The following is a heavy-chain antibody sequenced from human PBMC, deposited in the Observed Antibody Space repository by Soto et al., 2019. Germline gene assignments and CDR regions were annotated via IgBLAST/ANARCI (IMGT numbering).Heavy chain of an antibody. CDR3: ATDSPQTFCDGGPCYSLQTKIHDS. CDR2: IKSKIAGGTT. J-gene: IGHJ4*02. Sequence: EVQLVESGGGLVKPGGSLRLSCAASGFTFSNGWMSWVRQAPGKGLEWVGRIKSKIAGGTTDYSAPVKGRFTISRDDSKDTLYLQNNSLKTEDTAVYYCATDSPQTFCDGGPCYSLQTKIHDSWGQGTLVTVSS. V-gene: IGHV3-15*01. CDR1: GFTFSNGW. D-gene: IGHD2-21*01.